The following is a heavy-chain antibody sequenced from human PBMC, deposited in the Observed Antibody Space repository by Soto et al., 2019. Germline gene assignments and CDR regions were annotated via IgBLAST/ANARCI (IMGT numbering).Heavy chain of an antibody. CDR3: ARGAYLNWFDP. CDR1: GFTFSSYS. J-gene: IGHJ5*02. CDR2: ISSSRSTI. V-gene: IGHV3-48*01. Sequence: PGGSLRLSCAASGFTFSSYSMNWVRQAPGKGLEWVAYISSSRSTIYYADSVKGRFTISRDNAKNSLYLQMNSLRAEDTAVYYCARGAYLNWFDPWGQGTLVTVSS.